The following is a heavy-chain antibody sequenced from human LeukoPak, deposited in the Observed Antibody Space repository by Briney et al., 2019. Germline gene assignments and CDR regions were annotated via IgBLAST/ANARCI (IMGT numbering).Heavy chain of an antibody. Sequence: SETLSLTCTVSGGSISSSSCYWDWVRQPPGTGLEWLGSVCYSGSTYYNPSLMSRVTISVDTSKNQFSLRLNSMTAADTAVYYCARRGPRATDCTKSSEYGGQGTLVTVSS. CDR3: ARRGPRATDCTKSSEY. J-gene: IGHJ4*02. V-gene: IGHV4-39*01. D-gene: IGHD2-8*01. CDR2: VCYSGST. CDR1: GGSISSSSCY.